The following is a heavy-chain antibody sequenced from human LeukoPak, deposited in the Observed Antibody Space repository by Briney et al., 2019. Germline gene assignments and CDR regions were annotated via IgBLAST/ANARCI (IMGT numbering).Heavy chain of an antibody. V-gene: IGHV3-23*01. D-gene: IGHD3-22*01. Sequence: GGSLRLSCAVSEITLTNYGMTWVRQAPGKGLEWVAGVSDSGGSTNYADSVKGRLTISRDNPKNTLYLQMNSLRAEDTAVYFYAKRGVVIRVILVGFHKEAYYFDSWGQGALVTVSS. CDR3: AKRGVVIRVILVGFHKEAYYFDS. CDR1: EITLTNYG. J-gene: IGHJ4*02. CDR2: VSDSGGST.